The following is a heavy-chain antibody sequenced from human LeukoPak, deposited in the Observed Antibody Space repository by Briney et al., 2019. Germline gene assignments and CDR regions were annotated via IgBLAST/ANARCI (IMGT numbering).Heavy chain of an antibody. CDR3: ARVRPILGYYFDY. CDR2: VFQTGST. Sequence: ASETLSLTCTVSGGSITSGGYYWSWIRQPTGKGLEWVGFVFQTGSTYNNPSLKSRVTISVDRSKNQFSLKLSSVTVADTAVYYCARVRPILGYYFDYWGQGALVAVSS. J-gene: IGHJ4*02. D-gene: IGHD3-16*01. V-gene: IGHV4-30-2*01. CDR1: GGSITSGGYY.